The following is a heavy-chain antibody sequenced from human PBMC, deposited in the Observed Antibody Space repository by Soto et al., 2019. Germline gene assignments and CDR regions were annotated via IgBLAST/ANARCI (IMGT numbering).Heavy chain of an antibody. V-gene: IGHV4-30-4*01. CDR3: ARGSSPHYGMDV. CDR1: GGSITSGDYY. CDR2: IYYSGST. Sequence: SATPCITGTVSGGSITSGDYYWSWIRQPPGKGLEWIGYIYYSGSTYYNPSLKSRLSISMDTSKNQFSLKLSSVTAADTAVYYCARGSSPHYGMDVWGQGTTVTVSS. D-gene: IGHD6-6*01. J-gene: IGHJ6*02.